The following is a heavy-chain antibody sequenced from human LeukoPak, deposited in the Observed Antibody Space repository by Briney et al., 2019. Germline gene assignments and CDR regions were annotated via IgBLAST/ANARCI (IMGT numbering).Heavy chain of an antibody. Sequence: GGSLRLSCAASGFTFSSYAMHWVRQAPGKGLEWVAVISYDGSNKYYADSVKGRFTISRDNSKNTLYLQMNSLRAEDTAVYYCARDNGFYFVAGTFDYWSQGTLVTVSS. CDR2: ISYDGSNK. V-gene: IGHV3-30*04. D-gene: IGHD6-19*01. CDR3: ARDNGFYFVAGTFDY. J-gene: IGHJ4*02. CDR1: GFTFSSYA.